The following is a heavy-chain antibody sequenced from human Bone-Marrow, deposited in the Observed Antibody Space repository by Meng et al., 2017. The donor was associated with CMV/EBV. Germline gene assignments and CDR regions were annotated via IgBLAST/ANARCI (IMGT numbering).Heavy chain of an antibody. Sequence: GESLKISCAASGFTFDHYTMHWVRQAPGKGLEWVSLISWDGGSTYYADSVKGRFTISRDNSKNSLYLQMNSLRTEDTALYYCAKDIGSYSSSSYFDYWGQGNLVNVDS. CDR3: AKDIGSYSSSSYFDY. CDR2: ISWDGGST. CDR1: GFTFDHYT. J-gene: IGHJ4*02. D-gene: IGHD6-6*01. V-gene: IGHV3-43*01.